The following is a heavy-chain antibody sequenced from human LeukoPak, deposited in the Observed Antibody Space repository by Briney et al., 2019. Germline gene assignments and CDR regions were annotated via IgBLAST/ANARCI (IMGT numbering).Heavy chain of an antibody. CDR1: GYTFTGYY. CDR3: AGVDDLGHCSGGSCYRYFQH. V-gene: IGHV1-2*02. CDR2: INPNSGGT. J-gene: IGHJ1*01. Sequence: GASVKVSCKASGYTFTGYYMHWVRQAPGQGFEWMGWINPNSGGTNYAQKFQGRVTMTRDTSISTAYMELSRLRSDDTAVYYCAGVDDLGHCSGGSCYRYFQHWGQGTLVTVSS. D-gene: IGHD2-15*01.